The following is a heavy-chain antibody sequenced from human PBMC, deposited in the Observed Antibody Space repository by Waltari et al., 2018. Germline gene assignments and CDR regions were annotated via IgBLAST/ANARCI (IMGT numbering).Heavy chain of an antibody. CDR2: IDGGGGLI. J-gene: IGHJ5*02. Sequence: EVQLVESGRGLVQPGGSLRLSCAASGFPFSHYFLHWVRQAPGKGLVWVSRIDGGGGLIHYADSVQGRFIISRDNAKNTLYLQMNSLRVEDTAVYYCTRDPGLNWFDPWGQGTLVTVSS. CDR1: GFPFSHYF. V-gene: IGHV3-74*01. CDR3: TRDPGLNWFDP.